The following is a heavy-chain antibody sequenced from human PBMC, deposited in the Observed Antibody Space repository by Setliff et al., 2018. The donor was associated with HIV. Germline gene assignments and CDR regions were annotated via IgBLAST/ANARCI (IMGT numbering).Heavy chain of an antibody. CDR1: RGTFSSYA. V-gene: IGHV1-69*05. J-gene: IGHJ4*02. CDR3: ARVSGYYHLDY. Sequence: SVKVSCKASRGTFSSYAISWVRQAPGQGLEWMGGIIPIFGTANYAQKLQGRVTMTTDTSTSTAYMELRSLRSDDTAVYYCARVSGYYHLDYWGQGTLVTVSS. CDR2: IIPIFGTA. D-gene: IGHD3-22*01.